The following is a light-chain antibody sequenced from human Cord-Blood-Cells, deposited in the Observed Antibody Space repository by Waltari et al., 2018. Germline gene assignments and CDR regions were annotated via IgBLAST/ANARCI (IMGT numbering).Light chain of an antibody. CDR2: WAS. CDR3: QQYYSTPFT. Sequence: DIVMTRSPVSLAVSLGERATINCKSSQSVLYSSNNKNYLAWYQQKPGQPPKLLIYWASTRESGVPDRFSGSGSGTDFTLTISSLQAEDVAVYYCQQYYSTPFTFGPGTKVDIK. CDR1: QSVLYSSNNKNY. V-gene: IGKV4-1*01. J-gene: IGKJ3*01.